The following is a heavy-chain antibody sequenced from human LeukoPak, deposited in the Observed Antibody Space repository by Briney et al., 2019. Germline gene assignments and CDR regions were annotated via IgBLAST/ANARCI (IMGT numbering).Heavy chain of an antibody. J-gene: IGHJ4*02. V-gene: IGHV3-30*18. CDR3: AKGGGITDYARFDY. CDR1: GFTFSTYG. Sequence: GGSLRLSCAASGFTFSTYGMNWVRQGPGKGLEWVAIISYDESNTYYADSVKGRFTISRDNSKNTLYLQMNSLRAEDTAVYYCAKGGGITDYARFDYWGQGTLVTVSS. D-gene: IGHD1-14*01. CDR2: ISYDESNT.